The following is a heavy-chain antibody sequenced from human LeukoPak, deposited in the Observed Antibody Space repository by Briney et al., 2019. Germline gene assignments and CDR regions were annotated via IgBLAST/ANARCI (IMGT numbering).Heavy chain of an antibody. CDR1: GFTFSSFA. V-gene: IGHV3-23*01. J-gene: IGHJ4*02. Sequence: PGGSLRLSCAASGFTFSSFAMSWVRQAPGKGLEWVSAISGSGGSTYYADSVKGRFTISRDNSKNTLYLQMNSLRAEDTAVYYCAKDANYDFWSGYYAFDYWGQGTLVTVSS. CDR2: ISGSGGST. CDR3: AKDANYDFWSGYYAFDY. D-gene: IGHD3-3*01.